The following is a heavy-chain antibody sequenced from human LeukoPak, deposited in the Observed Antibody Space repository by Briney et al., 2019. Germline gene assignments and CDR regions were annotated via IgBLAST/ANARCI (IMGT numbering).Heavy chain of an antibody. J-gene: IGHJ3*02. Sequence: PGGSLRLSCAASGFTFSSYGMHWVRQAPGKGLEWVAFIRYDGSNKYYADSVKGRFTISRDNAKNSLYLQMNSLRAEDTAVYYCARDSVVGAIYDAFDIWGQGTMVTVSS. CDR1: GFTFSSYG. CDR3: ARDSVVGAIYDAFDI. D-gene: IGHD1-26*01. CDR2: IRYDGSNK. V-gene: IGHV3-30*02.